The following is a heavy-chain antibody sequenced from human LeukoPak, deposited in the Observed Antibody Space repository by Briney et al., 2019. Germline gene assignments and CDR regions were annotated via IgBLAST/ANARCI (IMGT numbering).Heavy chain of an antibody. CDR2: ISSSSSYI. V-gene: IGHV3-21*01. CDR3: ARDLSGSYYVFDY. J-gene: IGHJ4*02. D-gene: IGHD1-26*01. Sequence: GGSLRLSCAASGFTFSSYSMNWVRQAPGKGLEWVSSISSSSSYIYYADSVEGRFTISRDNAKNSLYLQMNSLRAEDTAVYYCARDLSGSYYVFDYWGQGTLVTVSS. CDR1: GFTFSSYS.